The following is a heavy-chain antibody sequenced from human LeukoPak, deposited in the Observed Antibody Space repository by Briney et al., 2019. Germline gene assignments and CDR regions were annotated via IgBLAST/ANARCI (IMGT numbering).Heavy chain of an antibody. CDR2: IIPFLDTT. V-gene: IGHV1-69*08. D-gene: IGHD3-10*01. CDR1: GGTFSSFP. J-gene: IGHJ6*02. Sequence: SVKVSCKASGGTFSSFPISWVRQAPGQGLELLGRIIPFLDTTNYAHKFQSRVKITADKSTSTSYLEVGCLSSDHTAVYYCARPSELEAWFGEFLHIWGQGPTVTVSS. CDR3: ARPSELEAWFGEFLHI.